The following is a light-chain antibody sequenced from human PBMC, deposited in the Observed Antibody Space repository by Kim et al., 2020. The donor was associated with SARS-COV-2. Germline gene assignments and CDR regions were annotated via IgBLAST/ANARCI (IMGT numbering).Light chain of an antibody. Sequence: DIQMTQSPSSLSASVGDRVTITCRASQSISSYLNWYQQKPGKAPKLRIYAASSLQSGVPSRFSGSGSGTDFTLTISSLQPEDFATYYCQQSYSTPFTFGGGTKVDIK. CDR2: AAS. CDR1: QSISSY. V-gene: IGKV1-39*01. CDR3: QQSYSTPFT. J-gene: IGKJ4*01.